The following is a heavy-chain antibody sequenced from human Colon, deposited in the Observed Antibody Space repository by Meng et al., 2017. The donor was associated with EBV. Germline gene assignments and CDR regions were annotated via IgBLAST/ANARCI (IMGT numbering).Heavy chain of an antibody. CDR1: GGSISSSSYS. CDR3: ARGIQIWHEIDY. V-gene: IGHV4-39*07. CDR2: ISYGGST. D-gene: IGHD5-18*01. Sequence: QRQMQESGPGLVKPSETLSLTCTVSGGSISSSSYSCAWIRQPPGKGLEWIGGISYGGSTSYNPSLKSRVSISIDTSKNQFSLSLTSVTAADTAIYYCARGIQIWHEIDYWGQGTLVTVSS. J-gene: IGHJ4*02.